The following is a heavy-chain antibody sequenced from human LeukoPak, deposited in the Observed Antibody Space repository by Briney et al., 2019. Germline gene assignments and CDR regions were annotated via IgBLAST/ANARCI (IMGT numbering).Heavy chain of an antibody. J-gene: IGHJ4*02. D-gene: IGHD1-1*01. V-gene: IGHV4-4*09. CDR2: IYSGVPT. CDR1: GASINRFY. CDR3: VQTTGWPGFDY. Sequence: PSETLSLTCTTSGASINRFYWSWVRQPPGKGLEWIGNIYSGVPTYFNPSLKSRVTISVDTSKNQFSLNLTSVTAADTAMYYCVQTTGWPGFDYWGQGILVTVSS.